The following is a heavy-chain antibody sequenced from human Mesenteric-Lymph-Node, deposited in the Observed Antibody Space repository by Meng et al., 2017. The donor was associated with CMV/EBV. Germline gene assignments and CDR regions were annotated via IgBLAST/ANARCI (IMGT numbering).Heavy chain of an antibody. D-gene: IGHD2-2*01. J-gene: IGHJ3*02. CDR1: GFTFSSYA. Sequence: GGSLRLSCAASGFTFSSYAMSWVRQAPGKGLEWVSGISGGGGSTYHADSVKGRFTISRDNSKNTLYLQMNTLTAEDTALYYCAKDGSSTSPRSGNGAFDIWGQGTMVTVSS. CDR3: AKDGSSTSPRSGNGAFDI. CDR2: ISGGGGST. V-gene: IGHV3-23*01.